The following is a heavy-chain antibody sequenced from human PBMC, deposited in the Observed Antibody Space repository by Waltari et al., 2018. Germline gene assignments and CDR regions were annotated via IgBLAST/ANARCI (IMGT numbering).Heavy chain of an antibody. CDR1: GESFSGHF. Sequence: QVQLQQWGAGLLKPSATLSLTCGVSGESFSGHFWSWIRQPPGKGLEWSGEINHGGASKYNPSLKSRVPISIDTSKSQFSLKLTSVTAADTAVYYCARGRFDFWTGYYSSNYFDPWGPGTLVTVSS. J-gene: IGHJ5*02. CDR2: INHGGAS. V-gene: IGHV4-34*01. D-gene: IGHD3-3*01. CDR3: ARGRFDFWTGYYSSNYFDP.